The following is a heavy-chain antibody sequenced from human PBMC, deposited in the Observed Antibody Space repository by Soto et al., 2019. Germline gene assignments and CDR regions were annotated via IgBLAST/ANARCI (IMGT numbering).Heavy chain of an antibody. CDR1: GGTFSSYG. J-gene: IGHJ6*02. D-gene: IGHD3-10*01. CDR3: ARDPLITMVRGVPYYYGMDV. V-gene: IGHV1-69*13. Sequence: SVKVSCKASGGTFSSYGISWVRQAPGQGLEWMGGIIPIFGTANYAQKFQGRVTITADESTSTAYMELSSLRSEDTAVYYCARDPLITMVRGVPYYYGMDVWGQGTTVTVSS. CDR2: IIPIFGTA.